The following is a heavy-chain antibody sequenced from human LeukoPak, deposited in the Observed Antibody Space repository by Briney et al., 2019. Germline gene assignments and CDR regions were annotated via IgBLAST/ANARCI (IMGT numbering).Heavy chain of an antibody. CDR3: ARAKPKNMVRGLIMRRESRYYFDY. CDR2: FSSSGSTI. J-gene: IGHJ4*02. CDR1: GFTFSSYE. V-gene: IGHV3-48*03. Sequence: GRSLRLSCAASGFTFSSYEMNWVRQAPGKGLEWVSYFSSSGSTIYYADSVKGRFTISRDNSKSTLYIQMNSLRAEDTAVYYCARAKPKNMVRGLIMRRESRYYFDYWGQGTLVTVSS. D-gene: IGHD3-10*01.